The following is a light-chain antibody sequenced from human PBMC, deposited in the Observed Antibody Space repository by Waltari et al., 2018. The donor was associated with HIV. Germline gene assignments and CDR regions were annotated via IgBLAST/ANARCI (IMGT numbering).Light chain of an antibody. V-gene: IGLV2-14*01. CDR2: GVT. CDR1: SSDVGAYNY. CDR3: SSYTSSSTLWV. J-gene: IGLJ3*02. Sequence: QSALTQPAPVSGSPGPSITISCTGTSSDVGAYNYVFWYQRRPGKVPKLIIDGVTNRPSGGSNRSSGSQSDSTAALTISGLQAEDEADYYCSSYTSSSTLWVFGGGTKLTVL.